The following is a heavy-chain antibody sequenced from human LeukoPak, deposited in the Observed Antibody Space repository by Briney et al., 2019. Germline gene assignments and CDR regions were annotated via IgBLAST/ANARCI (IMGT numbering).Heavy chain of an antibody. D-gene: IGHD6-13*01. Sequence: GGSLRLSCAASGFTFSSYGMHWVRQAPGKGLEWVAFIRYDGSNKYYADSVKGRFTISSDNSKNTLYLQMNSLRAEDTAVYYCAKDAPRIAAVSYYYYYYGMDVWGQGTTVTVSS. V-gene: IGHV3-30*02. CDR2: IRYDGSNK. J-gene: IGHJ6*02. CDR1: GFTFSSYG. CDR3: AKDAPRIAAVSYYYYYYGMDV.